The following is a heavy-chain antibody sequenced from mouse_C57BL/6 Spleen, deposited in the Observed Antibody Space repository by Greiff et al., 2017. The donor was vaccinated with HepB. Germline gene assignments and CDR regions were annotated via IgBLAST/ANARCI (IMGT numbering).Heavy chain of an antibody. CDR1: GYTFTDYY. Sequence: EVQLQQSGPELVKPGASVKISCKASGYTFTDYYMNWVKQSPGKSLEWIGDINPNNGGTSYNQKFKGKATLTVDKSSSTAYMELRSLTSEDSAVYYCARWEYSNHDAMDYWGQGTSVTVSS. D-gene: IGHD2-5*01. V-gene: IGHV1-26*01. J-gene: IGHJ4*01. CDR3: ARWEYSNHDAMDY. CDR2: INPNNGGT.